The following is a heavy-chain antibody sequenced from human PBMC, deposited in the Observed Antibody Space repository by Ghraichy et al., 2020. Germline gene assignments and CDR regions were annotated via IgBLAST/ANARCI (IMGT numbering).Heavy chain of an antibody. CDR3: ARSLPGVTMSDAFDI. V-gene: IGHV4-34*01. Sequence: SETLSLTCAVYGGSFSGYYWSWICQSPGKGLEWIGEINHSGSTNYNPSLKSRVTISADMSKNQFSLGLKSVTAADTALYYCARSLPGVTMSDAFDIWGQGTMVTVSS. J-gene: IGHJ3*02. CDR2: INHSGST. CDR1: GGSFSGYY. D-gene: IGHD3-10*01.